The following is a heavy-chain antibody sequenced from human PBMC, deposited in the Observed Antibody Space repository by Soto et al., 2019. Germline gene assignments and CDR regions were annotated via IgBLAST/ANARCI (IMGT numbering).Heavy chain of an antibody. Sequence: EVQLVESGGGLIQPGGALRPSCAASWFAGSSKYMTWVRQAPGKGLEWVSVVYGGSTTYYADSVKGRFTISRDTSKNTLYLQMNSLRAEDTAVYYCVQTTGWPGFDFWGQGTLVTVSS. CDR2: VYGGSTT. V-gene: IGHV3-53*01. CDR1: WFAGSSKY. J-gene: IGHJ4*02. CDR3: VQTTGWPGFDF. D-gene: IGHD6-19*01.